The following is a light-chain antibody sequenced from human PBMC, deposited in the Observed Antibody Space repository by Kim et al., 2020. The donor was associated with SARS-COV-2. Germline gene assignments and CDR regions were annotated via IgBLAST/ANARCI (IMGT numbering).Light chain of an antibody. CDR1: KLGDKY. J-gene: IGLJ3*02. V-gene: IGLV3-1*01. CDR2: EDT. CDR3: QAWDSNTWV. Sequence: VSPEQTASISCSGDKLGDKYVCWYQQKPGQSPVLLIYEDTKRPSGIPVRFSGSYSGNTATLTISGTQAMDEADYYCQAWDSNTWVFGGGTQLTVL.